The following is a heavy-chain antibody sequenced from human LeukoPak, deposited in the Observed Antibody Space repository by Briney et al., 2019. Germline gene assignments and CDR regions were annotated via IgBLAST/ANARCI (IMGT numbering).Heavy chain of an antibody. V-gene: IGHV4-34*01. CDR2: INHSGST. CDR3: AWRGAAAGTGDWFDP. Sequence: SETLSLTCAVYGGSFSGYYWSWIRQPPGKGLEWIGEINHSGSTNYNPSLKSRVTISVDTSKNQFSLKLSSVTAADTAVYYCAWRGAAAGTGDWFDPWGQGTLVTVSS. CDR1: GGSFSGYY. J-gene: IGHJ5*02. D-gene: IGHD6-13*01.